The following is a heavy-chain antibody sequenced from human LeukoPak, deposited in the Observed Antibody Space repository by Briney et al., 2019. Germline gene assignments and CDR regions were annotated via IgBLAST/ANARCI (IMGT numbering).Heavy chain of an antibody. CDR1: GYTFTGYY. V-gene: IGHV1-2*02. CDR2: INPNSGGT. Sequence: ASVKISCKASGYTFTGYYIHWVRQAPGQGLEWMGWINPNSGGTNYAQKFQGRVTMTRDTSISTAYMEMSSLTSDDTAVYYCARGILAATGQGYFDYWGQGTLVTVSS. CDR3: ARGILAATGQGYFDY. D-gene: IGHD6-13*01. J-gene: IGHJ4*02.